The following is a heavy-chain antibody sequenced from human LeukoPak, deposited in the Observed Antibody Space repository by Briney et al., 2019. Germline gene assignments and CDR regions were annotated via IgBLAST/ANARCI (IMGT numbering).Heavy chain of an antibody. CDR1: GGSISSGGYY. J-gene: IGHJ4*02. V-gene: IGHV4-31*03. D-gene: IGHD2-2*01. Sequence: PSETLSLTCTVSGGSISSGGYYWSWIRQHPGKGLEWIGYIYYSGSTYYNPSLKSRVIISVDTSKNQFSLKLSSVTAADTAVYYCARERGVVHSFDYWGQGTLVTVSS. CDR3: ARERGVVHSFDY. CDR2: IYYSGST.